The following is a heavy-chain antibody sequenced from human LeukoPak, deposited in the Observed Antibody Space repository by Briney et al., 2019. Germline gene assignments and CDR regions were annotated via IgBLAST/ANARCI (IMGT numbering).Heavy chain of an antibody. CDR2: INHSGST. CDR1: GGSISSYY. V-gene: IGHV4-34*01. J-gene: IGHJ6*02. D-gene: IGHD6-13*01. Sequence: SSETLSLTCTVSGGSISSYYWSWIRQPPGKGLEWIGEINHSGSTNYNPSLKSRVTISVDTSKNQFSLKLSSVTAADTAVYYCARGLYSSSWYMYYAMDVWGQGTTVTVSS. CDR3: ARGLYSSSWYMYYAMDV.